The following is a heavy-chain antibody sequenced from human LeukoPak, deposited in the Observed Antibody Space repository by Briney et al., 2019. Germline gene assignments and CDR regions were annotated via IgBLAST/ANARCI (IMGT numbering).Heavy chain of an antibody. D-gene: IGHD3-22*01. Sequence: PGESLRLSCAASGFIVSSIFMSWVRQAPGKGLEWVSAISGSGGSTYFADSVKGRFTISRDNSKNTLYLQMNSLRAEDTAVYYCAKVRYDSSGYQSPYFDYWGQGTLVTVSS. CDR3: AKVRYDSSGYQSPYFDY. CDR2: ISGSGGST. J-gene: IGHJ4*02. V-gene: IGHV3-23*01. CDR1: GFIVSSIF.